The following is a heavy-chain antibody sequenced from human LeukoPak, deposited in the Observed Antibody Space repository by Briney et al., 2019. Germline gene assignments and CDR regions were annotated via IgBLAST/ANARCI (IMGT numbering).Heavy chain of an antibody. D-gene: IGHD4-11*01. CDR2: IYGDGST. V-gene: IGHV3-66*01. CDR3: ARINYRAFSI. CDR1: AFTVSTNY. Sequence: GGSLRLSCVASAFTVSTNYMFWVRQAPGKGLEWVSLIYGDGSTYYADSVKGRVTISRDNSKNTVFLQMNSLRAEDTALYYCARINYRAFSIWGQGTMVTVSS. J-gene: IGHJ3*02.